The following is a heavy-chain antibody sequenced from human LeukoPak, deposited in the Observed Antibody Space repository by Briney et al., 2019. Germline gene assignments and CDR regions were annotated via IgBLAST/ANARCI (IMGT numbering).Heavy chain of an antibody. D-gene: IGHD5-18*01. J-gene: IGHJ4*02. CDR3: ARVLAETAMVLYFDY. V-gene: IGHV3-74*01. Sequence: PGGSLRLSCAASGFTFSSYWMHWVRQAPGKGLVWVSRINSDGSRISYADSVKGRFTISRDNAKNTLYLQMNSLRAEDTAVYYCARVLAETAMVLYFDYWGQGTQVTVSS. CDR1: GFTFSSYW. CDR2: INSDGSRI.